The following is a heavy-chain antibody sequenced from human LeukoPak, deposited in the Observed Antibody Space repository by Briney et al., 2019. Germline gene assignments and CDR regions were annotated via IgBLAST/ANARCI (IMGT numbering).Heavy chain of an antibody. D-gene: IGHD2-2*01. V-gene: IGHV4-34*01. CDR3: ARHRYCSSTSCHSTWDY. CDR1: GGSFSGYY. J-gene: IGHJ4*02. CDR2: INHSGST. Sequence: SETLSLTCAVYGGSFSGYYWSWIRQPPGKGLEWIGEINHSGSTYYNPSLKSRVTISVDTSKNQFSLKLSSVTAADTAVYYCARHRYCSSTSCHSTWDYWGQGTLVTVSS.